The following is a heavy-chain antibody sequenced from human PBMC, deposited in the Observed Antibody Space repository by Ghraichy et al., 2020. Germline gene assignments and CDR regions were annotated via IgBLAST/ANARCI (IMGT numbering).Heavy chain of an antibody. CDR3: ARGPHIVVVTANLDY. Sequence: SETLSLTCAVYGGSFSGYYWSWIRQPPGKGLEWIGEINHSGSTNYNPSLKSRVTISVDTSKNQFSLKLSSVTAADTAVYYCARGPHIVVVTANLDYWGQGTLVTVSS. CDR1: GGSFSGYY. D-gene: IGHD2-21*02. V-gene: IGHV4-34*01. J-gene: IGHJ4*02. CDR2: INHSGST.